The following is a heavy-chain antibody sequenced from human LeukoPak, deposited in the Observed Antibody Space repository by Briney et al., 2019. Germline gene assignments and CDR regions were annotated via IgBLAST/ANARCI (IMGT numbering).Heavy chain of an antibody. Sequence: GGSLRLSCAASGFTFSDYYMSWIRQAPGKGLEWLSYISGTGNTIYYADSVKGRFTISRDNAKNSLYLHVTSLRAEDTAVYYCAGDRWFGRYLGNWFDPWGQGTLVTVS. CDR2: ISGTGNTI. D-gene: IGHD3-10*01. V-gene: IGHV3-11*01. CDR3: AGDRWFGRYLGNWFDP. J-gene: IGHJ5*02. CDR1: GFTFSDYY.